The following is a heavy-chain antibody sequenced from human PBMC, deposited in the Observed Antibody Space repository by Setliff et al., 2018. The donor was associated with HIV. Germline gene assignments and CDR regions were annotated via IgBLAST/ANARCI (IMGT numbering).Heavy chain of an antibody. CDR3: TRGGAYCGGACYRAFDI. J-gene: IGHJ3*02. D-gene: IGHD2-21*02. CDR2: IRNQANSYTT. V-gene: IGHV3-72*01. Sequence: PGGSLRLSCAASGFTFSDHYMDWVRQAPGKGLEWVGRIRNQANSYTTQYAASVKGRFIISRDDSRNSLYLQMNSLQTEDSAVYYCTRGGAYCGGACYRAFDIWGQGTMVTVSS. CDR1: GFTFSDHY.